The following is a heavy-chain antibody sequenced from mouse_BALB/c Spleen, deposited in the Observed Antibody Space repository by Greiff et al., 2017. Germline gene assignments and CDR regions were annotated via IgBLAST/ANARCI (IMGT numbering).Heavy chain of an antibody. CDR3: ARDVNYAMDY. V-gene: IGHV2-9*02. CDR1: GFSLTSYG. CDR2: IWAGGST. J-gene: IGHJ4*01. Sequence: VQLQESGPGLVAPSQSLSITCTVSGFSLTSYGVHWVRQPPGKGLEWLGVIWAGGSTNYNSALMSRLSISKDNSKSQVLLKMNSLQTDDTAMYYCARDVNYAMDYWGQGTSVTVSS.